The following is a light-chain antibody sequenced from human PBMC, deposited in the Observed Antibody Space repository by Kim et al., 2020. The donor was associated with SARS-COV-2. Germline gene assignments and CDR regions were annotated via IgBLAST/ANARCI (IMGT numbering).Light chain of an antibody. Sequence: LGQTVRITCQGDSLRSYDASWYQQKPGQAPVLVIYGKNNRPSGIPDRFSGSSSGNTASLTIPGAQAEDEADYYCNSRDSSGNHVVFGGGTKLTVL. CDR2: GKN. V-gene: IGLV3-19*01. J-gene: IGLJ2*01. CDR1: SLRSYD. CDR3: NSRDSSGNHVV.